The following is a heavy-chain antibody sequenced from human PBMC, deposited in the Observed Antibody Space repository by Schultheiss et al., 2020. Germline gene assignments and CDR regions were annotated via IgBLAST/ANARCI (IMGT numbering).Heavy chain of an antibody. CDR2: IRSKANSYAT. V-gene: IGHV3-73*01. Sequence: GGSLRLSCAASGFTFSNAWMSWVRQASGKGLEWVGRIRSKANSYATAYAASVKGRFTISRDDSKNTAYLQMNSLKTEDTAVYYCTVTELPWGQGTLVTVSS. J-gene: IGHJ5*02. CDR1: GFTFSNAW. CDR3: TVTELP. D-gene: IGHD1-26*01.